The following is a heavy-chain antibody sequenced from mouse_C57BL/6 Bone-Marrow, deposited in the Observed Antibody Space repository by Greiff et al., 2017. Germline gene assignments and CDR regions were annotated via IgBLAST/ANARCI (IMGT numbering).Heavy chain of an antibody. J-gene: IGHJ1*03. CDR2: IYPGNSDT. CDR1: GYTFTSYW. Sequence: EVQRVESGTVLARPGASVKMSCKTSGYTFTSYWMHWVKQRPGQGLEWIGAIYPGNSDTSYNQKFKGKAKLTAVTSASTAYMELSSLTNEDSAVYYCTRRNYDGYYVDWYFDVWGTGTTVTVSS. CDR3: TRRNYDGYYVDWYFDV. D-gene: IGHD2-3*01. V-gene: IGHV1-5*01.